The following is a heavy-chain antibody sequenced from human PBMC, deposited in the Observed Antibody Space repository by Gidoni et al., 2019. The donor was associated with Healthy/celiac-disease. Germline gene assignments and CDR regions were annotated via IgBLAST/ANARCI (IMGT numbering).Heavy chain of an antibody. J-gene: IGHJ4*02. CDR1: GFTFSSYA. V-gene: IGHV3-30-3*01. CDR2: ISYDGSNK. Sequence: QVQLVESGGGVVQPWRSLRLCCAASGFTFSSYAMHLVRQAPGKGLEWLAVISYDGSNKYYADSVKGRFTISRDNSKNTLYLQMNSRRAEDTAVYYCARGVGGDLGSYWGQGTLVTVSS. D-gene: IGHD2-21*02. CDR3: ARGVGGDLGSY.